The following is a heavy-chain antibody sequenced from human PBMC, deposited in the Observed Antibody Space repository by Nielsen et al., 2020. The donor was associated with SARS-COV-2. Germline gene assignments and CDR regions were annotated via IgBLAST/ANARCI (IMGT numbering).Heavy chain of an antibody. J-gene: IGHJ3*02. CDR1: GGSISSSSYY. V-gene: IGHV4-39*07. D-gene: IGHD3-3*01. Sequence: SETLSLTCTVSGGSISSSSYYWGWIRQPPGKGLEWIGSIYYSGSTYYNPSLKSRVTISVDTSKNQFSLKLSSVTAADTAVYYCARGLGHRLFGVVIITAFDIWGQGTMVTVSS. CDR3: ARGLGHRLFGVVIITAFDI. CDR2: IYYSGST.